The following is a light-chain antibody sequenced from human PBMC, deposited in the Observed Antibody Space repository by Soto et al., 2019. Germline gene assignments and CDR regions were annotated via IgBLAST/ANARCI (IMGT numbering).Light chain of an antibody. CDR3: QQYGSSPPWT. CDR2: GAS. V-gene: IGKV3-20*01. Sequence: IVLTQSPGTLSLSPWERATLSCRASQSVSSSYLAWYQQKPGQAPRLLIHGASNRATGIPDRFSGSGSGTDFTLTISRLEPEDFAVYYCQQYGSSPPWTLGQGTKVDIK. CDR1: QSVSSSY. J-gene: IGKJ1*01.